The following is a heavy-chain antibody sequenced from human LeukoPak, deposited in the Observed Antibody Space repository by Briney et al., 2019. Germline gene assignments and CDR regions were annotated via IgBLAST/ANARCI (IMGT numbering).Heavy chain of an antibody. CDR3: AKAGSIAVAGIPEDY. CDR2: ISGSGGST. Sequence: GGSLRLSCAASGFTFSSYWMHWVRHAPGKGLEWVSAISGSGGSTYYADSVKGRFTISRDNSKNTLYLQMNSLRAEDTAVYYCAKAGSIAVAGIPEDYWGQGTLVTVSS. CDR1: GFTFSSYW. V-gene: IGHV3-23*01. D-gene: IGHD6-19*01. J-gene: IGHJ4*02.